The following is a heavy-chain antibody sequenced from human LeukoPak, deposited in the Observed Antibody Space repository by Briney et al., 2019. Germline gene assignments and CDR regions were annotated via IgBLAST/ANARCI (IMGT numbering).Heavy chain of an antibody. CDR2: IYYSGST. J-gene: IGHJ4*02. CDR3: ARVSSGWGGFDY. D-gene: IGHD6-19*01. V-gene: IGHV4-59*11. CDR1: GDSISDHY. Sequence: PSETLSLTCTVSGDSISDHYWSWIRQSPGQGLEWIGHIYYSGSTNYNPSLKSRVTMSVDTSKNQFSLKLSSVTAADTAVYYCARVSSGWGGFDYWGQGTLVTVSS.